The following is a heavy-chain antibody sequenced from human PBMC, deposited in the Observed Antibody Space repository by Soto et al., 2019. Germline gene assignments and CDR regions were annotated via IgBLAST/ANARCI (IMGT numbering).Heavy chain of an antibody. CDR3: ARWYSSRGYFDY. J-gene: IGHJ4*02. CDR2: ISSSGSTI. CDR1: GFTFSSYS. Sequence: GGSLRLSCEASGFTFSSYSMNWVRQAPGKGLEWVSYISSSGSTIYYADSVKGRFTFSRDNAKNSLNLQMNSLRDEDTAVYYCARWYSSRGYFDYWGQGTLVTVSS. D-gene: IGHD6-13*01. V-gene: IGHV3-48*02.